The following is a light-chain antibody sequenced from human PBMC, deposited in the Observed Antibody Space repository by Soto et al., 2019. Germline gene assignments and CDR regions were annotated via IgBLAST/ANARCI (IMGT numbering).Light chain of an antibody. Sequence: QSVLTQPPSVSGAPGQRVTISCTGSSSNIGAGYDVHWYQQLPGTAPKLLIYGNSNRPSGVPDRFSGSKSGTSASLAITGLRAEDEADYYCHSYDSSLRGWVFGGGTKVTVL. CDR1: SSNIGAGYD. CDR3: HSYDSSLRGWV. V-gene: IGLV1-40*01. J-gene: IGLJ3*02. CDR2: GNS.